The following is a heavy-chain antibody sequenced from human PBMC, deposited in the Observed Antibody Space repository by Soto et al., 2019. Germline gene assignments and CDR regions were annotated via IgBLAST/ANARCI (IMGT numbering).Heavy chain of an antibody. CDR2: IYYSGST. V-gene: IGHV4-39*01. CDR3: AIFHPQVEGSP. J-gene: IGHJ5*02. CDR1: GGSISSSSYY. D-gene: IGHD1-26*01. Sequence: SETLSLTCTVSGGSISSSSYYWGWIRQPPGKGLEWIGSIYYSGSTYYNPSLKSRVTISVDTSKNQFSLKLSSVTAADTAVYYCAIFHPQVEGSPWGQGTLVTVSS.